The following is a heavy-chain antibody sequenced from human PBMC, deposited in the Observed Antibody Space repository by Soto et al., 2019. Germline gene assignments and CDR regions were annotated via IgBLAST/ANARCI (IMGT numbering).Heavy chain of an antibody. D-gene: IGHD3-3*01. CDR3: ARHGAPPSITVFGGAGYYYGMDV. J-gene: IGHJ6*02. Sequence: PGESLKISCKDSGYSFSSYWIAGVRQMPGKGLEWMGIIYPGDSDIKYSPSFQGQVTISADKSISTAYLQWSSLKAPDTAMYYCARHGAPPSITVFGGAGYYYGMDVWGQGTTVTV. V-gene: IGHV5-51*01. CDR1: GYSFSSYW. CDR2: IYPGDSDI.